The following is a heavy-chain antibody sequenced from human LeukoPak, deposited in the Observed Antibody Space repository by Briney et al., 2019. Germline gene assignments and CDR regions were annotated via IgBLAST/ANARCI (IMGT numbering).Heavy chain of an antibody. Sequence: SETLSLTCAVYGGSFSGYYWSWIRQPPGKGLEWVGEINHSGSTNYNPSLKSRVTISVDTSKNQFSLKLSSVTAADTAVYYCARKKNHYYHSNSQATSTFDYWGQGTLVTVSS. J-gene: IGHJ4*02. CDR2: INHSGST. D-gene: IGHD3-22*01. V-gene: IGHV4-34*01. CDR3: ARKKNHYYHSNSQATSTFDY. CDR1: GGSFSGYY.